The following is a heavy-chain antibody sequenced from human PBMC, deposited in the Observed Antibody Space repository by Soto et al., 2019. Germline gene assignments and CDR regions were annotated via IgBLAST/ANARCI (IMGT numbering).Heavy chain of an antibody. CDR2: VHHSGTT. J-gene: IGHJ4*02. Sequence: QVQLQESGPGLVKPSGTLSLTCAVSGCSVNTGYWWRWVRQPPGKGLEWIGEVHHSGTTNYIQSLTSRLTMSVDTSGNEVSVELTSVAAADKAVYYCARVVSYRWVYWGQGTLVTVSS. CDR3: ARVVSYRWVY. V-gene: IGHV4-4*02. D-gene: IGHD3-16*02. CDR1: GCSVNTGYW.